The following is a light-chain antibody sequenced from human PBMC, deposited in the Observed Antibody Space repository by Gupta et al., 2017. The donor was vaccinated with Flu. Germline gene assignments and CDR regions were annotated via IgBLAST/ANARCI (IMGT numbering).Light chain of an antibody. CDR3: QQYNKWPLT. CDR1: QSISSN. J-gene: IGKJ4*01. V-gene: IGKV3-15*01. Sequence: EIVMTQSPATLSVSPGPRATLSCRASQSISSNLAWYQQKPGQAPRLLIDGASTRATGVPARFSGSGSGTEFTLTISSLQSEDFAVYYCQQYNKWPLTFGGGTKVEIK. CDR2: GAS.